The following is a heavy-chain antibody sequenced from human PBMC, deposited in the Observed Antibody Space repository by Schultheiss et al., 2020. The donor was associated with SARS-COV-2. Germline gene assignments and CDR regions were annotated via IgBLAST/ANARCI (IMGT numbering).Heavy chain of an antibody. Sequence: VGSLRLSCAASGFTVSSNYMSWVRQAPGKGLEWVSGISGSGGSTYYADSVKGRFTISRDNSKNTLYLQMNSLRAEDTAVYYCAKGFSVVQGPLYYMDVWGKGTTVTVSS. V-gene: IGHV3-23*01. CDR1: GFTVSSNY. J-gene: IGHJ6*03. CDR2: ISGSGGST. CDR3: AKGFSVVQGPLYYMDV. D-gene: IGHD3-10*01.